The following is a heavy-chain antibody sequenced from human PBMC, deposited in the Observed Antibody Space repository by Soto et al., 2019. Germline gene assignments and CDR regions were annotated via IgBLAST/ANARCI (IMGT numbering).Heavy chain of an antibody. V-gene: IGHV1-69*01. D-gene: IGHD5-12*01. Sequence: SVKVTSKASGGTFSSYAISWVRQAPGQGLEWMGGIIPIFGTANYAQKFQGRVTITADESTSTAYMELSSLRSEDTAVYYCARGGMATISPPYDYWGQGTLVTVSS. CDR1: GGTFSSYA. CDR3: ARGGMATISPPYDY. CDR2: IIPIFGTA. J-gene: IGHJ4*02.